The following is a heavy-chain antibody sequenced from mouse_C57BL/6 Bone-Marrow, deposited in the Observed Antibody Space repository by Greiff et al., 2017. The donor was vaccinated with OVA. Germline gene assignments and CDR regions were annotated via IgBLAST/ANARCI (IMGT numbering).Heavy chain of an antibody. Sequence: VQGVESGAELARPGASVKLSCKASGYTLTSYGISWVKQRTGQGLEWIGEIYPRSGNTYYNEKFKGKATLTADKSSSTAYMELRSLTSEDSAVYFCARDFYWYFDVWGTGTTVTVSS. CDR2: IYPRSGNT. CDR1: GYTLTSYG. CDR3: ARDFYWYFDV. V-gene: IGHV1-81*01. J-gene: IGHJ1*03.